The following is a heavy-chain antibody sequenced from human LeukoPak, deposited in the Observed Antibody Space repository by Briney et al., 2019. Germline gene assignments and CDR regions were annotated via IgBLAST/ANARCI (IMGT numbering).Heavy chain of an antibody. CDR1: GGSISSGSYY. CDR2: IYTSGST. D-gene: IGHD5-18*01. V-gene: IGHV4-61*02. CDR3: ARDPVYSYGFDP. Sequence: PSETLSLTCTVSGGSISSGSYYWSWIRQPAGKGLEWIGRIYTSGSTNYNPSLKSRVTISVDTSKNQFSLKLSSVTAADTAVYSCARDPVYSYGFDPWGQGTLVTVSS. J-gene: IGHJ5*02.